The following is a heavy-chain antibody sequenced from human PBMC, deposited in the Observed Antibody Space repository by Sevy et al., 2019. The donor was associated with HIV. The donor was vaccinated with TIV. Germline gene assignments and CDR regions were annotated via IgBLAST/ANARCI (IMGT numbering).Heavy chain of an antibody. Sequence: GGSLRLSCAASGFTFSSYAMSWVRQAPGKGLEWVSAISGSGGSTYYADSVKGRFTIPRDNSKNTLYLQMNSLRAEDTAVYYCARNYQLLTYYYYYGMDVWGQGTTVTVSS. D-gene: IGHD2-2*01. V-gene: IGHV3-23*01. CDR3: ARNYQLLTYYYYYGMDV. CDR1: GFTFSSYA. J-gene: IGHJ6*02. CDR2: ISGSGGST.